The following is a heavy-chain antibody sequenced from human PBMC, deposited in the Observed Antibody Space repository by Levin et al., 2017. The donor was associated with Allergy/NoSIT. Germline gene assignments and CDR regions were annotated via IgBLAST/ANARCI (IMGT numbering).Heavy chain of an antibody. Sequence: AGGSLRLSCAASGFTFSSYSMNWVRQAPGKGLEWVSYISSSSSTIYYADSVKGRFTISRDNAKNSLYLQMNSLRDEGTAVYYWARAKREGSGWNYYYMDVWGKGTTVTVSS. J-gene: IGHJ6*03. V-gene: IGHV3-48*02. CDR3: ARAKREGSGWNYYYMDV. D-gene: IGHD3-10*01. CDR2: ISSSSSTI. CDR1: GFTFSSYS.